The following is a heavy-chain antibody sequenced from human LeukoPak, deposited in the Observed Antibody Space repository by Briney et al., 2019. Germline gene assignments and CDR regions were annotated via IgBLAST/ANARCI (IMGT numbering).Heavy chain of an antibody. J-gene: IGHJ4*02. V-gene: IGHV1-2*02. Sequence: ASVKVSCKASGYTFTAYSVHWVRQAPGQGLEWMGWINPNSGGTNYAQKFQGRVSMTRDTSISTTYMELSRLRSDDTAVYYCARDGNFDYWGQGTLVTVSS. CDR3: ARDGNFDY. CDR2: INPNSGGT. D-gene: IGHD1-26*01. CDR1: GYTFTAYS.